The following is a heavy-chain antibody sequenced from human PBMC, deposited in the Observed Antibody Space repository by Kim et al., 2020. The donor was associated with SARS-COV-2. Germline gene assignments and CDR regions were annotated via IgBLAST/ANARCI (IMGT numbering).Heavy chain of an antibody. CDR1: GFTVSSNY. Sequence: GGSLRLSCAASGFTVSSNYMSWVRQAPGKGLEWVSVIYSGGSTYYADSVKGRFTISRDNSKNTLYLQMNSLRAEDTAVYYCAAPRPSGGFWSGYPPPYYGMDVWGQGTTVTVSS. D-gene: IGHD3-3*01. J-gene: IGHJ6*02. CDR3: AAPRPSGGFWSGYPPPYYGMDV. CDR2: IYSGGST. V-gene: IGHV3-53*01.